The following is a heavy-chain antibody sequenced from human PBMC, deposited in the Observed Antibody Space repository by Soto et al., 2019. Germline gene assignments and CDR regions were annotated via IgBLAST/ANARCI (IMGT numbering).Heavy chain of an antibody. CDR3: ARVNYYVWGSYQDFFYFYALDV. D-gene: IGHD3-16*02. J-gene: IGHJ6*04. Sequence: ASVKVSCKTSGYTFSTYDINWVRQAPGQGLEWMGWMNPNSGDTGYAQKFLGRLTMTRDSTIRTVYMELSSLSSEDTAVYYCARVNYYVWGSYQDFFYFYALDVWGKGTRVTVPS. CDR1: GYTFSTYD. V-gene: IGHV1-8*01. CDR2: MNPNSGDT.